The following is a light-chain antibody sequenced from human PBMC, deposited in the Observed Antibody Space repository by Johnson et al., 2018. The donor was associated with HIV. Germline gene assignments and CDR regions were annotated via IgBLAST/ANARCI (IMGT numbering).Light chain of an antibody. V-gene: IGLV1-51*02. CDR3: AAWVSGLGAHYV. Sequence: QSVLTQPPSVSAAPGQKVTISCSGSTYNIGNNYVSWYQQLPGTAPKLLIYEKNKRPSGIPDRFSASKSGTSATLDITGLQTGDEADYYCAAWVSGLGAHYVFGTGTKVTV. CDR1: TYNIGNNY. CDR2: EKN. J-gene: IGLJ1*01.